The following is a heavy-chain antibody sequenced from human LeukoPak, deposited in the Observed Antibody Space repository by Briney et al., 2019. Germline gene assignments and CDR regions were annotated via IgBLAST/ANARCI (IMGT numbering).Heavy chain of an antibody. Sequence: PGGSLRLSCAASGFTFSSSAMSWVRQAPGKGLEWVSAISDSGNTYHADSVKGGFTISRDSSKNTLFLQMNRLRPEDAAVYYCAKAPVTTCRGAYCYPFDYWGQGTLVTVSS. D-gene: IGHD2-21*01. V-gene: IGHV3-23*01. CDR1: GFTFSSSA. J-gene: IGHJ4*02. CDR3: AKAPVTTCRGAYCYPFDY. CDR2: ISDSGNT.